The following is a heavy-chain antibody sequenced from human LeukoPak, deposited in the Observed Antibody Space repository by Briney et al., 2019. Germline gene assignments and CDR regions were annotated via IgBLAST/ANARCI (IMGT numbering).Heavy chain of an antibody. V-gene: IGHV5-51*01. CDR2: IYPGDSDT. CDR3: ARRTTMMDLDY. J-gene: IGHJ4*02. CDR1: EYSFTSYW. Sequence: GESLKISCKGSEYSFTSYWIGWVRQMPGKGLEWMGIIYPGDSDTRYSPSFQGQVTISADKSIRTAYLQWSSLKASDTAMYYCARRTTMMDLDYWGQGTLVTVSS. D-gene: IGHD3-22*01.